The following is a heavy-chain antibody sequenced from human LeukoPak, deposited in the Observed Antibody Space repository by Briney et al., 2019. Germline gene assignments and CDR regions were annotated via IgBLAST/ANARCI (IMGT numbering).Heavy chain of an antibody. D-gene: IGHD6-13*01. J-gene: IGHJ3*02. CDR1: GYTFTGYY. CDR3: ARTSAPNSSSWYGGSNAFDI. CDR2: IDPNNAGT. Sequence: ASVKVSCKTSGYTFTGYYLHWLRQAPGQGLEWMGWIDPNNAGTKYGQKFQGRVTMTRDTSISTAYMELSRLRSDDTAVYYCARTSAPNSSSWYGGSNAFDIWGQGTMVTVSS. V-gene: IGHV1-2*02.